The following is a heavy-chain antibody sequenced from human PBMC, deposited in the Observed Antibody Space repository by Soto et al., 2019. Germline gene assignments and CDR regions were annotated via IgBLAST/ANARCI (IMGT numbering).Heavy chain of an antibody. D-gene: IGHD3-16*02. V-gene: IGHV3-53*04. CDR1: VFTVSSNY. CDR3: ASRLSSDY. Sequence: EVQLLESGGGLVQPGGSLRLSCAASVFTVSSNYMSWVRQAPGKGLEWVSVIYRGGSTYYADSVKGRFTISKHNSKNTLYLQMNSLRAEDTAVYYCASRLSSDYWGQGTLVTVSS. CDR2: IYRGGST. J-gene: IGHJ4*02.